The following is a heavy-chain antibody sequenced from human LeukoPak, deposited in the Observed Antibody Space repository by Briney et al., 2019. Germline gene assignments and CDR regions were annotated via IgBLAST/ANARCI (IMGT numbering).Heavy chain of an antibody. Sequence: GESLKISCKGSGYTFTNNWLAWVRQMPGKGLEWMGVVYPGDSDTRYSPSFQGQITITADKSISTAYLQWSSLKASDTAIYYCARRIDSSGFHLDSRGQGTLVAVSS. CDR3: ARRIDSSGFHLDS. D-gene: IGHD3-22*01. V-gene: IGHV5-51*01. CDR2: VYPGDSDT. J-gene: IGHJ4*02. CDR1: GYTFTNNW.